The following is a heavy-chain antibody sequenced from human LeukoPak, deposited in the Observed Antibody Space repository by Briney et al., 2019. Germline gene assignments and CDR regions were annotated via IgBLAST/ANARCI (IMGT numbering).Heavy chain of an antibody. V-gene: IGHV3-30*18. D-gene: IGHD3-16*02. CDR2: ISYDGSNK. CDR3: AKDYRMITFGGVIGTPFDY. CDR1: GFTFSSYG. J-gene: IGHJ4*02. Sequence: PGRSLRLSCAASGFTFSSYGMHWVRQAPGKGLEWVAVISYDGSNKYYADSVKGRFTISRDNSKNTLYLQMNSLRAEDTAVYYCAKDYRMITFGGVIGTPFDYWGQGTLVTVSS.